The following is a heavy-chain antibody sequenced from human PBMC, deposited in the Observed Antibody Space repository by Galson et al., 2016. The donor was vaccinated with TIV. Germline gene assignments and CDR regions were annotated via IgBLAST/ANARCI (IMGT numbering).Heavy chain of an antibody. V-gene: IGHV3-NL1*01. CDR2: ISDGGNT. D-gene: IGHD2-15*01. CDR3: ARDRVVDATYYYYYFGLDV. CDR1: GFTFHHYA. J-gene: IGHJ6*02. Sequence: SLRLSCAASGFTFHHYAMHWARQAPGKGLEWVSLISDGGNTYYADSVKGRFTISRDTSKNTLYLQMKSLRVEDTAVYFCARDRVVDATYYYYYFGLDVWGQGTAVTVSS.